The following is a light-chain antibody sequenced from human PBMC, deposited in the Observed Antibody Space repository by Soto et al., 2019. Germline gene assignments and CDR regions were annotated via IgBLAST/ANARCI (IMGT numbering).Light chain of an antibody. CDR3: QQTDTYPYT. CDR2: GAA. Sequence: DIQLTQSPSTLSASVGDRVTISCRASQGVSGSLAWYQQKPGEAPKLLIYGAATLQSGVPSRFSGSYSGTDFTLTITRLQPEDFATYYCQQTDTYPYTFGQGTKLQIK. CDR1: QGVSGS. V-gene: IGKV1-12*01. J-gene: IGKJ2*01.